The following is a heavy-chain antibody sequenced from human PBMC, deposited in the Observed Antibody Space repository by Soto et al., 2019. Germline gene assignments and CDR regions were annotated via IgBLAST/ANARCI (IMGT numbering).Heavy chain of an antibody. V-gene: IGHV4-34*01. Sequence: ETLSLTCAVYGGSFSGYYWTWIRQPPGTGLEWIGEINHSGSTNYNPSLKSRVTISVDTSKNQFSLKPTSVTAADTAVYYCARDKITGLFDYWGQGTQVTVSS. J-gene: IGHJ4*02. CDR2: INHSGST. CDR3: ARDKITGLFDY. D-gene: IGHD2-8*02. CDR1: GGSFSGYY.